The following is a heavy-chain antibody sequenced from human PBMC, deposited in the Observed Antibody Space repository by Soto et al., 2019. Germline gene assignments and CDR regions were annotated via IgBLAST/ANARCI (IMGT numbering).Heavy chain of an antibody. Sequence: PGGSLRLSCVASGFTFSNYAMSWVRQAPGKGLEWVSVISDSGDSSSYADSVKGRVTISRDNSKNTLYLRMNSLRAEDTAVYYCAKDRTLYDYWGQGTGVTVSS. CDR3: AKDRTLYDY. J-gene: IGHJ4*02. V-gene: IGHV3-23*01. CDR2: ISDSGDSS. CDR1: GFTFSNYA.